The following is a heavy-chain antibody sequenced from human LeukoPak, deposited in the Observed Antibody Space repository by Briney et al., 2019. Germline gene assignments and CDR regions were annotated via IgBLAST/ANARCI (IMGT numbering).Heavy chain of an antibody. CDR3: ATAARDYYYYMDV. D-gene: IGHD6-13*01. CDR2: MSYDGSNK. V-gene: IGHV3-30*01. J-gene: IGHJ6*03. CDR1: GFTFSSYW. Sequence: PGGSLRLSCAASGFTFSSYWMSWVRQAPGKGLEWVAVMSYDGSNKYYADSVKGRFTISRDISKNTLYLQMNSLRAEDTAVYYCATAARDYYYYMDVWGKGTTVTVSS.